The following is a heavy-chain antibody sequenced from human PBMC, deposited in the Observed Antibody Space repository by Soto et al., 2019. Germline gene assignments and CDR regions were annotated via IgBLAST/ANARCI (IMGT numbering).Heavy chain of an antibody. CDR3: AVGASPFDY. CDR2: ISYDGSNK. V-gene: IGHV3-30*03. CDR1: GFTFSSYG. D-gene: IGHD1-26*01. J-gene: IGHJ4*02. Sequence: QVQLVESGGGVVQPGRSLRLSCAASGFTFSSYGMHWVRQDPGKGLEWVAVISYDGSNKYYADSVKGRFTISRDNSKNTLYLQMNSLRAEDTAVYYCAVGASPFDYWGQGTLVTVSS.